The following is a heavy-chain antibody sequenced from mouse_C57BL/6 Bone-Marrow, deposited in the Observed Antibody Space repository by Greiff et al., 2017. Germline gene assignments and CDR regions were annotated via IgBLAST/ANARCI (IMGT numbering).Heavy chain of an antibody. CDR3: ARGRDGSSYWYFDV. V-gene: IGHV1-26*01. CDR2: INPNNGGT. J-gene: IGHJ1*03. CDR1: GYTFTDYY. D-gene: IGHD1-1*01. Sequence: VQLQQSGPELVKPGALVKISCKASGYTFTDYYMNWVKQSHGKSLEWIGDINPNNGGTSYNQKFKGKATLTVDKSSSTAYMELRSLTSEDSAVYYCARGRDGSSYWYFDVWGTGTTVTVSS.